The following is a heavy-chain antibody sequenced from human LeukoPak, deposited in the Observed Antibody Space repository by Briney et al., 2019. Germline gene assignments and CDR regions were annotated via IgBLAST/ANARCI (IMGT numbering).Heavy chain of an antibody. Sequence: PSETLSLTCTVSGGSISSGGYYWSWIRQHPGKGLEWIGYIYYSGSTYYNPSLKSRVTISVDTSKNQFSLKLSSVTAADTAVYYCARIASPSYYYDSSGYYRDYWGQGTLVTVSS. D-gene: IGHD3-22*01. J-gene: IGHJ4*02. V-gene: IGHV4-31*03. CDR2: IYYSGST. CDR1: GGSISSGGYY. CDR3: ARIASPSYYYDSSGYYRDY.